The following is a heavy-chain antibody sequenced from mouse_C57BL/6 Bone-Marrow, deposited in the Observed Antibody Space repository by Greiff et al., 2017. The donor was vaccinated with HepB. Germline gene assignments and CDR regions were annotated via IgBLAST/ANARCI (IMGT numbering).Heavy chain of an antibody. J-gene: IGHJ4*01. CDR2: ISYDGSN. CDR3: ARDRGLPLMDY. CDR1: GYSITSGYY. V-gene: IGHV3-6*01. D-gene: IGHD2-4*01. Sequence: EVQLQQSGPGLVKPSQSLSLTCSVTGYSITSGYYWNWIRQFPGNKLEWMGYISYDGSNNYNPSLKNRISITRDTSKNQFFLKLNSVTTEDTATYYCARDRGLPLMDYWGQGTSVTVSS.